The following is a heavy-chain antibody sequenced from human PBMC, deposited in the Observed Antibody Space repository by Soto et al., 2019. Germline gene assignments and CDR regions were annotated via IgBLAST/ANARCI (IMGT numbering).Heavy chain of an antibody. V-gene: IGHV3-15*01. D-gene: IGHD4-17*01. Sequence: EVQLVESGGDLVEPGGSLRLSCAASEFTFTNAWMSWVRQAPGKGLEWVGRIKSKTAGGTTDYAAPVQGRFTISRDESRNTLYLQMNSLKTEDTAVYYFTSLYYGHWGQGTLVTVSS. CDR3: TSLYYGH. CDR2: IKSKTAGGTT. J-gene: IGHJ4*02. CDR1: EFTFTNAW.